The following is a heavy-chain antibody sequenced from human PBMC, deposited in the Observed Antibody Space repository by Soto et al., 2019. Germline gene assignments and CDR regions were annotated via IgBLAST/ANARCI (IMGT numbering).Heavy chain of an antibody. Sequence: GGSLRLSCAASEFIFMSYGMHWVRQAPGKGLEWVAYIWYDGTNKFYADSVKGRFTISRDNSKNTLSLQMDSLTAEDTAVYYCAREADPGLLWSGTPDSWGRGPLVTLSS. CDR2: IWYDGTNK. V-gene: IGHV3-33*01. J-gene: IGHJ5*01. CDR1: EFIFMSYG. CDR3: AREADPGLLWSGTPDS. D-gene: IGHD4-17*01.